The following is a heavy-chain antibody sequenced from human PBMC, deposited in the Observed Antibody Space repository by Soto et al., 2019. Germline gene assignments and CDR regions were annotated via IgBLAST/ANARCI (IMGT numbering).Heavy chain of an antibody. CDR1: GGSISSYY. J-gene: IGHJ4*02. CDR3: ARDRSTPGSYQFDY. CDR2: IYYSGTT. V-gene: IGHV4-59*01. D-gene: IGHD1-1*01. Sequence: PSETLSLTCTVSGGSISSYYLSWIRQPPGKGLEWIGYIYYSGTTNYNPSLKSRVTISVDTSKNQFSLKLNSVTAADTAVYYCARDRSTPGSYQFDYWGQGTLVTVSS.